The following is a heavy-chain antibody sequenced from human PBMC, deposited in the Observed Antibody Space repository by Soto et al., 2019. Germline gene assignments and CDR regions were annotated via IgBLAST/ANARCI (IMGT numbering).Heavy chain of an antibody. CDR2: TTYDGGIK. J-gene: IGHJ6*02. D-gene: IGHD3-3*01. CDR1: GFSFSSYG. Sequence: GGSLSLSCAASGFSFSSYGMEWVRLAPGKGLEWVAATTYDGGIKHYVDSVKGRFTISRDNSKNTLYLQMNSLRVEDTATYYCAGAMENPYFYYGLNFWGEGTTVTV. V-gene: IGHV3-30*03. CDR3: AGAMENPYFYYGLNF.